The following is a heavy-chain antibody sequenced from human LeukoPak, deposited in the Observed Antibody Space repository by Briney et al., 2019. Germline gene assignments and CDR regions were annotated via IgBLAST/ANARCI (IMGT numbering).Heavy chain of an antibody. Sequence: GGSLRLSCAASGLTFSSYAMHWVRQAPGRGLEGVAVISYDGSNKYYADSVKGRFTISRDNSKNTLYLQMNSLRAEDTAVYYCARDSLNYYYSSCYYYSHFFDYWGQGTLVTVSS. J-gene: IGHJ4*02. V-gene: IGHV3-30*04. D-gene: IGHD3-22*01. CDR3: ARDSLNYYYSSCYYYSHFFDY. CDR2: ISYDGSNK. CDR1: GLTFSSYA.